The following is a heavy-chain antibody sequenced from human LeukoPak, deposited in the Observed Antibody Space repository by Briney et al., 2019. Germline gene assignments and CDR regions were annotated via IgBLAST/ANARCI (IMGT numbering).Heavy chain of an antibody. V-gene: IGHV4-34*01. D-gene: IGHD3-10*01. CDR2: INHSGST. Sequence: SETLSLTCAVYGGSFGGYYWSWIRQPPGKGLEWIGEINHSGSTNYNPSLKSRVTISVDTSKNQFSLKLSSVTAADTAVYYCARGLGAYYYGSGSYLSLWGQGTLVTVSS. CDR1: GGSFGGYY. J-gene: IGHJ4*02. CDR3: ARGLGAYYYGSGSYLSL.